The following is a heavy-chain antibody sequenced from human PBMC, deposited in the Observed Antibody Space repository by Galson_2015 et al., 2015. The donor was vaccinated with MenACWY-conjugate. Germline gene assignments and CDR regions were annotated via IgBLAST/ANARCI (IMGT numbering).Heavy chain of an antibody. CDR2: TYHRSKTYH. CDR3: ARGVAMVRGVITPPFFDS. D-gene: IGHD3-10*01. CDR1: GDSVSSNSAS. V-gene: IGHV6-1*01. J-gene: IGHJ4*02. Sequence: CAISGDSVSSNSASWHWIRQSPSRGLEWLGRTYHRSKTYHDYAISLRSRITINADTSKNQFSLELRSVTAADTAVYSCARGVAMVRGVITPPFFDSWGQGTLVTVSS.